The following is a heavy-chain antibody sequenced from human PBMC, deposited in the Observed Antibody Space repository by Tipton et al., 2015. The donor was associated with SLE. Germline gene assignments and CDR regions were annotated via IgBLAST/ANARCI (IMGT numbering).Heavy chain of an antibody. D-gene: IGHD3-3*01. CDR1: GGPFSGYY. CDR3: ARSGFLEWLLPIGFDY. CDR2: INHSGST. V-gene: IGHV4-34*01. Sequence: TLSLTCAVYGGPFSGYYWSWIRQPPGKGLEWIGEINHSGSTNYNPSLKSRVTISINTSKNQFSLKLSSVTAADTAIYYCARSGFLEWLLPIGFDYWGQGTLVTVSS. J-gene: IGHJ4*02.